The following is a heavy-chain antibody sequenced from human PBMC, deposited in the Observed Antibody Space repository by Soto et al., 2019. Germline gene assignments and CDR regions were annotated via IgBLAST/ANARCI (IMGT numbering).Heavy chain of an antibody. CDR1: GLTFSDYY. CDR2: ITSSGHYT. J-gene: IGHJ6*02. V-gene: IGHV3-11*05. Sequence: QVQLVESGGVLVQPGGSLRLSCAASGLTFSDYYMSWIRQAPGKGLEWVSYITSSGHYTKYADSVQGRFTISRDNAKNSLYLQMNSLRAEDTAVYYCARELDGIDVGGQGTTVTVSS. CDR3: ARELDGIDV.